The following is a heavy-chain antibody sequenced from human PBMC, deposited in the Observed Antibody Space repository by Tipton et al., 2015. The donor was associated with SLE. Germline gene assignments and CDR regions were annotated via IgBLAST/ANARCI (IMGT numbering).Heavy chain of an antibody. CDR2: IYTSGST. Sequence: TLSLTCTVSGGSISSGSYYWSWIRQPAGKGLEWIGYIYTSGSTNYNPSLKSRVTISVDTSKNQFSLKLSSVTAADTAVYYCARVAAAVRDYFDYWGQGTLVTVSS. J-gene: IGHJ4*02. CDR1: GGSISSGSYY. V-gene: IGHV4-61*09. D-gene: IGHD6-13*01. CDR3: ARVAAAVRDYFDY.